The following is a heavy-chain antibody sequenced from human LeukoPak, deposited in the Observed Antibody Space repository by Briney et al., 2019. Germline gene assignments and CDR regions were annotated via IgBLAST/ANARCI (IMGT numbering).Heavy chain of an antibody. V-gene: IGHV3-30*02. J-gene: IGHJ3*02. CDR3: ARDTYYYDSSGYYDAYDAFDI. Sequence: PGGSLRLSCAASGFAFSSYGMHWVRQAPGKGLEWVAYIHYDSSTEDYADSVKGRFTISRDNSKNTLYLQMNSLRAEDTAVYYCARDTYYYDSSGYYDAYDAFDIWGQGTMVTVSS. CDR2: IHYDSSTE. D-gene: IGHD3-22*01. CDR1: GFAFSSYG.